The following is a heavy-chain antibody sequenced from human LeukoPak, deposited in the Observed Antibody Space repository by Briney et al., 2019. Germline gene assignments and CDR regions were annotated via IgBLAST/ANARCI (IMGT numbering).Heavy chain of an antibody. CDR3: ARGYYSNYGYYYYYYMDV. CDR2: IIPIFGTA. CDR1: GGTFSSYA. Sequence: SVKVSCKASGGTFSSYAISWVRQAPGQGLEWMGGIIPIFGTANYAQKFQGRATITTDESTSTAYMELSSLRSEDTAVYYCARGYYSNYGYYYYYYMDVWGKGTTVTVSS. J-gene: IGHJ6*03. V-gene: IGHV1-69*05. D-gene: IGHD4-11*01.